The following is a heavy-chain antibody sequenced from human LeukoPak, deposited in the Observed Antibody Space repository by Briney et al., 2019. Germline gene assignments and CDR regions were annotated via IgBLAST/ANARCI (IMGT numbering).Heavy chain of an antibody. J-gene: IGHJ6*02. CDR1: GFTFSTYA. CDR2: IKQDGSEK. CDR3: ARAMLRFLEWSYGMDV. D-gene: IGHD3-3*01. Sequence: GGSLRLSCAASGFTFSTYAVNWVRQAPGKGLEWVANIKQDGSEKYYVDSVKGRFTISRDNAKNSLYLQMNSLRAEDTAVYYCARAMLRFLEWSYGMDVWGQGTTVTVSS. V-gene: IGHV3-7*01.